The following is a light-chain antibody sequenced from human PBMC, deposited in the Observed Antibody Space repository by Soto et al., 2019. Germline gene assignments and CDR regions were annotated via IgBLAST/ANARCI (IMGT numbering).Light chain of an antibody. Sequence: EIVLAQSPGTLSLSPGERATLSCRASQSVTNSFLAWYQQKPGQAPRLLIYGASTRATGIPARFSGSGSGTEFTLTIRSLQSEDFAVYYCQQYNNWPYTFGQGTKVDIK. V-gene: IGKV3-15*01. CDR2: GAS. CDR3: QQYNNWPYT. J-gene: IGKJ2*01. CDR1: QSVTNS.